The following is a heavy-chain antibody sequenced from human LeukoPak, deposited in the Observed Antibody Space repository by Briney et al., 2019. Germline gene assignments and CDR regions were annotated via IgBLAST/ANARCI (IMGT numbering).Heavy chain of an antibody. D-gene: IGHD3-22*01. CDR1: GFTFSSYA. J-gene: IGHJ3*02. CDR2: INHSGST. CDR3: ALNYYDSSGYPNAFDI. Sequence: GSLRLSCAASGFTFSSYAMSWVRQPPGKGLEWIGEINHSGSTNYSPSLKSRVTISVDSSKNQLSLKLSSVTAADTAVYYCALNYYDSSGYPNAFDIWGQGTMVTVSS. V-gene: IGHV4-34*08.